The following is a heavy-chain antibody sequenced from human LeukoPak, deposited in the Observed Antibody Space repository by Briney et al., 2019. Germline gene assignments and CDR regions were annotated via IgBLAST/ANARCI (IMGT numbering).Heavy chain of an antibody. Sequence: GGSLRLSCAASGFTFSAYGMSWFRQAPGKGLEWVSAITYSSGNTYYADSVKGRFTISRDNSKNSLYLQMNSLRTEDTALYYCAKDKVFRTVGFSVDYWGQGTLVTVSS. CDR2: ITYSSGNT. CDR1: GFTFSAYG. V-gene: IGHV3-43*02. D-gene: IGHD4-23*01. CDR3: AKDKVFRTVGFSVDY. J-gene: IGHJ4*02.